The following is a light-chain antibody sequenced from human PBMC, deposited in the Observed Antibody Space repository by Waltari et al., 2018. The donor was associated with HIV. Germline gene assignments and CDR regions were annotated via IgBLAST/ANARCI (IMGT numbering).Light chain of an antibody. J-gene: IGLJ3*02. V-gene: IGLV3-1*01. CDR1: SLGEKY. Sequence: SYEVTQPPSVSVSPGQTASITCSGDSLGEKYTSWYQQRPGQSPVLVIYQDNYRPSGIPDLFSGSNSGNTATLTISGTQSMDEADYYCQAWDSGTVVFGGGTKLTVL. CDR2: QDN. CDR3: QAWDSGTVV.